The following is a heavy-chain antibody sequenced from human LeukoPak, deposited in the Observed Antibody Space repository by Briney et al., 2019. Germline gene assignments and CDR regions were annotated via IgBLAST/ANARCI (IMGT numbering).Heavy chain of an antibody. Sequence: PGGSLRLSCAASGFTFSDHSMNWVRQAPGKGLEWVSYISSNSGTKFYADSVKGRLTISRDKNSLYLQMNSLRAEDTAVYYCARHVWPGVFWSGYNWFDPWGQGTLVTVSS. V-gene: IGHV3-48*01. D-gene: IGHD3-3*01. J-gene: IGHJ5*02. CDR3: ARHVWPGVFWSGYNWFDP. CDR1: GFTFSDHS. CDR2: ISSNSGTK.